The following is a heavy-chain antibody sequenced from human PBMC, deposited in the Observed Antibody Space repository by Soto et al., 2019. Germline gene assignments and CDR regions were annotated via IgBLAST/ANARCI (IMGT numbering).Heavy chain of an antibody. CDR2: FDPEDGET. J-gene: IGHJ4*02. Sequence: QVALVQSGAEVKKPGASVKVSCKMSGNTLAEMSIHWVRQSPGKGLEWLGGFDPEDGETIYSQSFQDRFLMTVDTSKETAYMELSSLRSGDTATYFCATDPYELQSGVVKDFWGQGTLVTVSS. V-gene: IGHV1-24*01. D-gene: IGHD2-21*01. CDR1: GNTLAEMS. CDR3: ATDPYELQSGVVKDF.